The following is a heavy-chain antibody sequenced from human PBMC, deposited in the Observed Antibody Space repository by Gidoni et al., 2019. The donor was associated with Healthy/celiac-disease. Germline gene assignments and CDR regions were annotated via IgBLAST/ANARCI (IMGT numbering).Heavy chain of an antibody. CDR2: IWYDGSNK. Sequence: QVQVVESGGGVVQPGRSLRLSCAASGFTFSSYGMHGVRQPPGKGLEWVAVIWYDGSNKFYGDSVKGRFTISRDNSKNTLYLQMNSLRAEDTAVYYCARDGAFDDYYADYWGQGTLVTVSS. J-gene: IGHJ4*02. D-gene: IGHD3-10*01. CDR3: ARDGAFDDYYADY. CDR1: GFTFSSYG. V-gene: IGHV3-33*01.